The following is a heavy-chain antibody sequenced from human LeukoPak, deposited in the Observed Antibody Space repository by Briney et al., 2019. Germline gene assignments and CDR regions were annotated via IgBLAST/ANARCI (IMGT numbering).Heavy chain of an antibody. D-gene: IGHD6-19*01. J-gene: IGHJ4*02. Sequence: PGASLRLSCAASGFTFSSDAMSWVRQAPGKGLNWVSTISGSGSATYYADSAKGRFTISRDNSKNTLYLQMNSLRAEDTAVYYCAKFRPDDITVAATGYSDSWGQGTLVTVSS. CDR1: GFTFSSDA. CDR2: ISGSGSAT. V-gene: IGHV3-23*01. CDR3: AKFRPDDITVAATGYSDS.